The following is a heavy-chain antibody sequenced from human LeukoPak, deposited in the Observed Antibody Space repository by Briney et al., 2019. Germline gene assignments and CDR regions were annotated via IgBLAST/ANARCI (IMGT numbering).Heavy chain of an antibody. J-gene: IGHJ4*02. CDR2: IFPSGGEI. CDR1: AFTFSSYW. Sequence: GSLRLSCAASAFTFSSYWMTWVRQAPGKGLEWVSSIFPSGGEIHYADSVRGRFTISRDNSKSTLSLQMNSLRAEDTAIYYCATYRQVLLPFESWGQGTLVTVSS. V-gene: IGHV3-23*01. D-gene: IGHD2-8*02. CDR3: ATYRQVLLPFES.